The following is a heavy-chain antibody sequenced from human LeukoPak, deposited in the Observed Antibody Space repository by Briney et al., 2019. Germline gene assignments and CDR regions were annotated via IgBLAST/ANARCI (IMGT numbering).Heavy chain of an antibody. V-gene: IGHV4-4*02. CDR1: GGSVSSTNW. Sequence: AAETLSLTCGVLGGSVSSTNWWAWVRQPPGAGLEWIGEVHLDGTTTFNPSLNSRLTMSVDLSKNPASLKLTSVTAADTAVYYCAREGGFYRPLYYSGQGTLVTVSS. J-gene: IGHJ4*02. CDR3: AREGGFYRPLYY. CDR2: VHLDGTT. D-gene: IGHD6-25*01.